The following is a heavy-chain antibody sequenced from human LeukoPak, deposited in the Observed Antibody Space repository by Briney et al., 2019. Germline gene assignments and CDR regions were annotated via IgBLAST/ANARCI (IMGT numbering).Heavy chain of an antibody. CDR1: GYKFTNYY. CDR3: ARLINGVRAFDF. CDR2: IGPTSGVT. D-gene: IGHD2-8*01. Sequence: AAVKVSCKASGYKFTNYYKHLARQPPGQGLEWMGRIGPTSGVTKSAQKFQGRVTMTRDTSVSTAYIELSGLTSNDTAVYCCARLINGVRAFDFWGQGTLVTVSS. V-gene: IGHV1-2*02. J-gene: IGHJ3*01.